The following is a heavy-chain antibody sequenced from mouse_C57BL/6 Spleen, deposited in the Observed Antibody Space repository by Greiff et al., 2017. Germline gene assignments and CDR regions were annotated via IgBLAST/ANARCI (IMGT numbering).Heavy chain of an antibody. Sequence: QVTLTASGPGLLQPSQTLSLTCSFSGFSLRTFGLGVGWIRPPSGKGLEWLAPIWWDADTYSNPALKSRLTISKDTSKNQVCLKIANVDTADAATYYCARRVTGTDYFDYWGQGTTLTVSS. CDR3: ARRVTGTDYFDY. V-gene: IGHV8-8*01. CDR2: IWWDADT. J-gene: IGHJ2*01. D-gene: IGHD4-1*01. CDR1: GFSLRTFGLG.